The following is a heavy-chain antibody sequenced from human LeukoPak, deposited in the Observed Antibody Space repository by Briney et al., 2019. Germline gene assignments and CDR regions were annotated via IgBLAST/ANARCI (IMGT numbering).Heavy chain of an antibody. Sequence: GASVKVSCKASGYTFTSNGISWVRQAPGQGLERMGWISAYNGNTNYVQKLQGRVTMTTDTSTSTAYMGLRSLRSDDTAVYYCARDPRPYCGGDCYHFDYWGQGTLVTVSS. V-gene: IGHV1-18*01. CDR2: ISAYNGNT. CDR1: GYTFTSNG. D-gene: IGHD2-21*02. J-gene: IGHJ4*02. CDR3: ARDPRPYCGGDCYHFDY.